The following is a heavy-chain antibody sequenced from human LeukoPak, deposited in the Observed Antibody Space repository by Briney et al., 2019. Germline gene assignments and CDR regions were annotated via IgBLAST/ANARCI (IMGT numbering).Heavy chain of an antibody. J-gene: IGHJ4*02. CDR2: INPDGTTT. CDR3: ARVSIGWYSFDY. CDR1: GFAFSTYW. Sequence: GGSLRLSCAASGFAFSTYWMHWVRQAPGKGLVWVSRINPDGTTTSYADSVKGRFTISRDNAKDTVYLQMNSLRAEDKAVYYCARVSIGWYSFDYWGQGTLVTVSS. V-gene: IGHV3-74*01. D-gene: IGHD6-19*01.